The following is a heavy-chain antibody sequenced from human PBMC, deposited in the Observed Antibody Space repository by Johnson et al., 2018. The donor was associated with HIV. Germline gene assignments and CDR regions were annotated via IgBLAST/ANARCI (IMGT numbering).Heavy chain of an antibody. Sequence: VQLVESGGGLIQPGGSLRLSCAASGFTVSSNYMSWVRQAPGKGLVWVANIKQDGSEKYYVDSVKGRFTISRDNAKNSLYLQMNSLRAEDTAVYYCARDGYSNGWYGNDAFDIWGQGTMVTVSS. D-gene: IGHD6-19*01. CDR3: ARDGYSNGWYGNDAFDI. J-gene: IGHJ3*02. CDR1: GFTVSSNY. V-gene: IGHV3-7*01. CDR2: IKQDGSEK.